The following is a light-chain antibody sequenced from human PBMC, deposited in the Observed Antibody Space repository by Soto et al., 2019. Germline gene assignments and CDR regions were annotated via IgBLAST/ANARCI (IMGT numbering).Light chain of an antibody. CDR3: SSYAGSNILV. Sequence: QSALTQPPSASGSPGQSVTISCTGTSSDVGGYNYVSWYQQHPGKVPKLMIYEVTKRPSGVPDRFSGSKSGNTASLTVSGLQAADEADYYCSSYAGSNILVFGGGTKLPS. CDR1: SSDVGGYNY. J-gene: IGLJ3*02. V-gene: IGLV2-8*01. CDR2: EVT.